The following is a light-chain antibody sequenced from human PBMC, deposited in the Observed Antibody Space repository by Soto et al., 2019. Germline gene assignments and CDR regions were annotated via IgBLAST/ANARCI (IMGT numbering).Light chain of an antibody. CDR1: QSVSIY. CDR2: DAS. Sequence: VLTQSPATLSLSPGERATLSCRASQSVSIYLAWYQHKPGQAPRLLIYDASNRATGIPARFSGSGSGTDFTLTISSVQPEDVAVYYCQQRQNWPPLTFGGGTKVDIK. V-gene: IGKV3-11*01. J-gene: IGKJ4*01. CDR3: QQRQNWPPLT.